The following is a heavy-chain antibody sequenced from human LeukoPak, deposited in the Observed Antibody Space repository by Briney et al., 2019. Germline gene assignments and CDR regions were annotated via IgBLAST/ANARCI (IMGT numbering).Heavy chain of an antibody. CDR3: AKGIITPDY. CDR2: ISYDGSNK. J-gene: IGHJ4*02. CDR1: GFTFSSYA. V-gene: IGHV3-30-3*01. D-gene: IGHD2-15*01. Sequence: GGSLRLSCAASGFTFSSYAMHWVRQAPGKGLEWVAVISYDGSNKYYADSVKGRFTISRDNSKNTLYLDMNSLRAAEDTAVYHCAKGIITPDYWGQGTLVTVSS.